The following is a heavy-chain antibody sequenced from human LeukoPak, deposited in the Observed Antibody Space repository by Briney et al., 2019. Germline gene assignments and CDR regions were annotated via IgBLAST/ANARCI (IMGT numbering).Heavy chain of an antibody. D-gene: IGHD6-13*01. Sequence: SETLSLTCTVSGGSISSYYWSWIRQPPGKGLEWIGYIYYSGSTNYNPSLKSRVTISVDTSKNQFSLKLSSVTAADTAVYYCARGGSSWIDYWGQGALVTVSS. CDR1: GGSISSYY. CDR2: IYYSGST. V-gene: IGHV4-59*01. J-gene: IGHJ4*02. CDR3: ARGGSSWIDY.